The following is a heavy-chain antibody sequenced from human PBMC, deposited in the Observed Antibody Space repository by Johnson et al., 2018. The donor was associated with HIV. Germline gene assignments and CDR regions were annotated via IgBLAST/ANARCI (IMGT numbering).Heavy chain of an antibody. V-gene: IGHV3-74*02. CDR2: INSDGSST. CDR1: GFTFSSYD. D-gene: IGHD3-16*01. Sequence: VQLVESGGGLVQPGGSLRLSCAASGFTFSSYDMHWVRQAPGKGLVWVSRINSDGSSTSYADSVRGRFTISRDNAKNSLYLQMNSLRVDDTAVYYCAKTGGGAALDTWGQGTMVTVSS. J-gene: IGHJ3*02. CDR3: AKTGGGAALDT.